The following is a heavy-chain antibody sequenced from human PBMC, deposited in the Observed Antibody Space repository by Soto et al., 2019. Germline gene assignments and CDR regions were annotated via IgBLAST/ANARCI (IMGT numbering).Heavy chain of an antibody. Sequence: SETLSLTCTVSGVSISIYYWSWIRQPPGKGLEWIGYIYYSGSTNYNPSLKSRVTISVDTSKNQFSLKLSSVTAADTAVYYCAGEGTYGDYVAYWGQGTLVTVSS. CDR1: GVSISIYY. V-gene: IGHV4-59*01. D-gene: IGHD4-17*01. J-gene: IGHJ4*02. CDR3: AGEGTYGDYVAY. CDR2: IYYSGST.